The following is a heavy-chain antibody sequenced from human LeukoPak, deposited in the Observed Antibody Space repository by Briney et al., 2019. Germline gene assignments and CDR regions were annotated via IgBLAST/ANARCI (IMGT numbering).Heavy chain of an antibody. CDR2: IYYSGNT. D-gene: IGHD3/OR15-3a*01. J-gene: IGHJ4*02. Sequence: PSETLSLTCTVSGVSISSSNSYWGWIRQPPGKGLEWIGSIYYSGNTYYNASLKSQVSISIDTSKNQFSLRLTSVTAADTAVYYCARQTGSGLFILPGGQGTLATVSP. CDR3: ARQTGSGLFILP. V-gene: IGHV4-39*01. CDR1: GVSISSSNSY.